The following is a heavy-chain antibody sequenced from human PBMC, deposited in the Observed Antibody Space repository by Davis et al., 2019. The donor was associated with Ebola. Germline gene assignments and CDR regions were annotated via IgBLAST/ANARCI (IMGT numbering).Heavy chain of an antibody. Sequence: MPSETLSLPCAVYGGSFSGYYWSWIRQPPGKGLEWIGEINPSRSTNYNPSLKSPVPISVDTSKNQFSLKLRSVTAADTAWYYCARHGSGSWPSRGRIYYYYGMDVWGQGTTVTVSS. J-gene: IGHJ6*02. CDR2: INPSRST. CDR1: GGSFSGYY. CDR3: ARHGSGSWPSRGRIYYYYGMDV. V-gene: IGHV4-34*01. D-gene: IGHD6-13*01.